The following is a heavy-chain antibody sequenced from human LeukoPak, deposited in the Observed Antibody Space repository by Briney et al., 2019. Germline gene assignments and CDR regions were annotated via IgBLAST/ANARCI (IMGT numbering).Heavy chain of an antibody. D-gene: IGHD3-3*01. V-gene: IGHV3-23*01. CDR2: ISGSGGTT. CDR1: EFTFSKYV. Sequence: GGSLRLSCAASEFTFSKYVMSWVSQAPGKGLEWVSAISGSGGTTYYADSVKGLFTISRDNSKNTLYLHMSSLRAEDTAIYYCAKAPRIFGVVIDNWGQGILVTVSS. J-gene: IGHJ4*02. CDR3: AKAPRIFGVVIDN.